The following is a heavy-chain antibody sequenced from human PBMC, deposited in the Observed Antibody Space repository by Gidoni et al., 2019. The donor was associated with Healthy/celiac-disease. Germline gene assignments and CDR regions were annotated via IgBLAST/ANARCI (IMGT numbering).Heavy chain of an antibody. D-gene: IGHD2-2*01. V-gene: IGHV3-15*01. CDR1: RFTFSNAW. Sequence: EVQLLESGGGLVKPGGSLRHSCSASRFTFSNAWMTCVRPAPGKGLEWVGRSKSKTDGGTTDDAAPVKGRFTISRDDSKNTLYLQMNSLKTEDTAVYDCTTGSTPRGALVVPAAATYYFDYWGQGTLVTVSS. CDR2: SKSKTDGGTT. J-gene: IGHJ4*02. CDR3: TTGSTPRGALVVPAAATYYFDY.